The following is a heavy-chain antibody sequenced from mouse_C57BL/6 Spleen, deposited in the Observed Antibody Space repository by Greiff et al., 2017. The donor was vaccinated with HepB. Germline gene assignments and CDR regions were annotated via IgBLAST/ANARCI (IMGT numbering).Heavy chain of an antibody. CDR2: IYPRDGST. CDR3: ARPPIYYDYGYWYFDV. Sequence: VQLQQSDAELVKPGASVKISCKVSGYTFTDHTIHWMKQRPEQGLEWIGYIYPRDGSTKYNEKFKGKATLTADKSSSTAYMQLNSLTSEDSAVYVCARPPIYYDYGYWYFDVWGTGTTATVSS. D-gene: IGHD2-4*01. V-gene: IGHV1-78*01. J-gene: IGHJ1*03. CDR1: GYTFTDHT.